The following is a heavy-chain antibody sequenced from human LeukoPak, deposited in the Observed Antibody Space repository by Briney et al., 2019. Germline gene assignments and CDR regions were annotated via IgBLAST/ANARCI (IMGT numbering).Heavy chain of an antibody. V-gene: IGHV3-21*01. CDR2: ISSSSSYI. J-gene: IGHJ6*03. Sequence: GGSLRLSCAASGFTFSSYEMNWVRQAPGKGLEWVSSISSSSSYIYYADSVKGRFTISRDNAKNSLYLQMNSLRAEDTAVYYCARDNYCYDSSGYYYYYYYYMDVWGKGTTVTVSS. CDR3: ARDNYCYDSSGYYYYYYYYMDV. D-gene: IGHD3-22*01. CDR1: GFTFSSYE.